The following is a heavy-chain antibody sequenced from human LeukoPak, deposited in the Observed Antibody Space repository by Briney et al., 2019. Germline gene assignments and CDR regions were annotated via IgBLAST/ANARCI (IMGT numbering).Heavy chain of an antibody. D-gene: IGHD3-22*01. CDR1: GFTFSSYA. CDR3: ARDSLITMIVVVTNYFDY. CDR2: ISYDGSNK. J-gene: IGHJ4*02. Sequence: HPGGSLRLSCAASGFTFSSYAMHWVRQAPGKGLEWVAVISYDGSNKYYADSVKGRFTISRDNSKNTLYLQMNSLRAEDTAVYYCARDSLITMIVVVTNYFDYWGQGTLVTVSS. V-gene: IGHV3-30-3*01.